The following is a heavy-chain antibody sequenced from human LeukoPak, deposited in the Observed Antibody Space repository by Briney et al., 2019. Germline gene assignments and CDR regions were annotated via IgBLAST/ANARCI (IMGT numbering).Heavy chain of an antibody. CDR1: GFTFSNYA. V-gene: IGHV3-23*01. CDR3: AKGCDTNCFSSFDY. D-gene: IGHD2-21*01. Sequence: GGSLRLSCAASGFTFSNYAMSWVRQAPGKGLEWVSTISGSGDGTYYADSVKGRFSISRDNSKSTLSLQMNSLRAEDTAVYFCAKGCDTNCFSSFDYWGQGTLVTVSS. J-gene: IGHJ4*02. CDR2: ISGSGDGT.